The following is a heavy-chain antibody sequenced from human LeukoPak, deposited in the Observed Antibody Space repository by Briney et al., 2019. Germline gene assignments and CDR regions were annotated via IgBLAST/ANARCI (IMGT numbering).Heavy chain of an antibody. CDR2: TYYGSKWSY. V-gene: IGHV6-1*01. J-gene: IGHJ4*02. Sequence: SQTLSLTCSISGDSVSSNTAAWNWIRQSPSRGLEWLGRTYYGSKWSYGYAESVKSRISINPGTSKNQFSLQLNSVTPEDTGIYYCARQSRGTLGNWGQGTLVTVSS. CDR1: GDSVSSNTAA. CDR3: ARQSRGTLGN. D-gene: IGHD3-16*01.